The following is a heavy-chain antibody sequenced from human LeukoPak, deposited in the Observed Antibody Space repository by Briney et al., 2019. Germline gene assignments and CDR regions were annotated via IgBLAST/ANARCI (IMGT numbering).Heavy chain of an antibody. CDR1: GGSSSGYY. CDR2: IKHSGST. V-gene: IGHV4-34*01. D-gene: IGHD5-24*01. J-gene: IGHJ3*02. CDR3: ARSLEDAFDI. Sequence: SETLSLTCVVYGGSSSGYYWGWIRQPPGKGLEWIGEIKHSGSTNYNPSLKSRVTISVDTSKNQSALKLRSVTAADTAVYYCARSLEDAFDIWGQGTMVTVSS.